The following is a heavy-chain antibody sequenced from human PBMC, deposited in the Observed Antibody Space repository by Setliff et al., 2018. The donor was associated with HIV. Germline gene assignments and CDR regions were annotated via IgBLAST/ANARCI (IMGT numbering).Heavy chain of an antibody. CDR2: INHSGST. J-gene: IGHJ6*03. CDR1: GGSFSGYY. D-gene: IGHD2-2*01. V-gene: IGHV4-34*01. Sequence: PSETLSLTCAVYGGSFSGYYWAWIRQPPGKGLEWIGEINHSGSTNYNPSLNSRVPMSVDTSKNQFSLRLRSVTAADPAFYYCARAFLRVPAARDYYYYMDVLGKGTKVTVSS. CDR3: ARAFLRVPAARDYYYYMDV.